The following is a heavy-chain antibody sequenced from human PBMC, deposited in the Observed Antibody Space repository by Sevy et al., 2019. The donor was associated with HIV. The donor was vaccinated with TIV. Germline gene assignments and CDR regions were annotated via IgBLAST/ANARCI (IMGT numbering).Heavy chain of an antibody. CDR3: ARAIGASGSF. Sequence: GGSLRLSCAASGFISNDYWMHWVRQAPGKGLEWVANINEDGNKQYYVDSVKGRFTISRDNAKSSVFLEMNSLTVDDAAVYYCARAIGASGSFWGQGTLVTVSS. CDR1: GFISNDYW. V-gene: IGHV3-7*03. J-gene: IGHJ4*02. D-gene: IGHD6-13*01. CDR2: INEDGNKQ.